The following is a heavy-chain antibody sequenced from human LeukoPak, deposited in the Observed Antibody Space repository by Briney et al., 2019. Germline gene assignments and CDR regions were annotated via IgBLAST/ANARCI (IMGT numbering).Heavy chain of an antibody. D-gene: IGHD4-17*01. J-gene: IGHJ2*01. CDR2: IYYSGST. CDR1: GGSISSSSYY. Sequence: PSETLSLTCTVSGGSISSSSYYWGWIRQPPGKGLEWIGSIYYSGSTYYNASLKSRVPISVDTSKNQFSLKLSSVTAADTAVYYCARPAQHGVGYFDLWGRGTLVTVSS. V-gene: IGHV4-39*01. CDR3: ARPAQHGVGYFDL.